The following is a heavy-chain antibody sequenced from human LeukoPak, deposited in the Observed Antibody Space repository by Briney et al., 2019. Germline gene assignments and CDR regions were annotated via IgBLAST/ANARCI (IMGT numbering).Heavy chain of an antibody. V-gene: IGHV3-30*02. CDR3: ARLGGETTRFDL. CDR2: VRPDGSSN. D-gene: IGHD3-16*01. Sequence: GGSLRLSCAASGFTLSNFGLHWVRQAPGKGLEWVALVRPDGSSNYYADSVKGRFTISRDNAANSLYLHMDSLRVEDTAVYYCARLGGETTRFDLWGQGALVTVSS. CDR1: GFTLSNFG. J-gene: IGHJ5*02.